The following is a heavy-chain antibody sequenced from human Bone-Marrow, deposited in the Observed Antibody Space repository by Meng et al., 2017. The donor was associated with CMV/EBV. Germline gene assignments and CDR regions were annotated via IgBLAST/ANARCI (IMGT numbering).Heavy chain of an antibody. CDR1: GYTFTGYY. CDR3: ALVVYNCGGDCYSTH. CDR2: INPNSGGT. V-gene: IGHV1-2*02. J-gene: IGHJ4*02. Sequence: ASVKVSCKASGYTFTGYYMYWVRQAPGQGLEWMGWINPNSGGTNYAQKFQGRVTMTEDTSIDTAYMELSSLRSEDTAMYYCALVVYNCGGDCYSTHWGQGTLVTVSS. D-gene: IGHD2-21*01.